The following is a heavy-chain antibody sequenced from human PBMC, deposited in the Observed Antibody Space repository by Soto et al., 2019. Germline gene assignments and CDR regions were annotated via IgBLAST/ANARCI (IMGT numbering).Heavy chain of an antibody. V-gene: IGHV1-18*04. CDR1: GYTFTSYG. Sequence: ASVKVSCKASGYTFTSYGISWVLQAPGQGLEWMGWISAYNGNTNYAQKLQGRVTMTTDTSTSTAYMELRSLRSDDTAVYYCARDPMVRGVILFDYWGQGTLVTVSS. J-gene: IGHJ4*02. CDR2: ISAYNGNT. CDR3: ARDPMVRGVILFDY. D-gene: IGHD3-10*01.